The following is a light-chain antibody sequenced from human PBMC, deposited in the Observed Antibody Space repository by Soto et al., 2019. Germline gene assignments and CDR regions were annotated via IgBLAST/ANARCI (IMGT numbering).Light chain of an antibody. CDR2: AVS. CDR3: QQHNNWPLT. Sequence: EIVMTQSPGTLSVSPGERATLSCRASQRVRSNLAWYQQKPGQAPRLLIYAVSTRATGIPARFSGSGSGTEFTLTISSLQSVDFAVYYCQQHNNWPLTFGGGTKVELK. CDR1: QRVRSN. V-gene: IGKV3-15*01. J-gene: IGKJ4*01.